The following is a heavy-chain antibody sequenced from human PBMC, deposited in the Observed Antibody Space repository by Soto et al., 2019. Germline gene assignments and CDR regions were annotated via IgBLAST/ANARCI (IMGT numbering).Heavy chain of an antibody. D-gene: IGHD3-22*01. CDR2: ISGSGGST. CDR3: AKDVRGIVVVDYFDY. V-gene: IGHV3-23*01. CDR1: GFTFSSYA. Sequence: EVQLLESGGGLVQPGGSLRLSCAASGFTFSSYAMSWVRQAPGKGLDWVSAISGSGGSTYYADSVKGRFTISRDNSNNTLYLQMNSLRAEDTAVYYCAKDVRGIVVVDYFDYWGQGTLVTVSS. J-gene: IGHJ4*02.